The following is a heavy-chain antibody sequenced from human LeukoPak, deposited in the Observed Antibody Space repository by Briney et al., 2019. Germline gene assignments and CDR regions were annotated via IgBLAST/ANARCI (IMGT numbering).Heavy chain of an antibody. Sequence: PSETLSLTCTVSGYSISSGYYWGWIRQPPGKGLEWIGSIYHSGSTYYNPSLKSRVTISVDTSKNQFSLKLSSVTAADTAVNYCARSGYSYGKFDYWGQGTLVTVSS. V-gene: IGHV4-38-2*02. CDR2: IYHSGST. J-gene: IGHJ4*02. CDR3: ARSGYSYGKFDY. CDR1: GYSISSGYY. D-gene: IGHD5-18*01.